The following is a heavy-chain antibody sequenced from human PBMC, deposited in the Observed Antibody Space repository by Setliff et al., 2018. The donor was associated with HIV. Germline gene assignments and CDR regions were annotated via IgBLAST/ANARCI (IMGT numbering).Heavy chain of an antibody. J-gene: IGHJ4*02. CDR1: GGSISSGDYY. Sequence: SETLSLTCTVSGGSISSGDYYWSWIRQPPGKGLEWIGYIYYSGSTYYNPSLKSRVTISVDTSKNQFSLKLSSVTAADTAVYYCAREIVGTTGVSWHYFDYWGQGTLVTVSS. D-gene: IGHD1-26*01. CDR3: AREIVGTTGVSWHYFDY. CDR2: IYYSGST. V-gene: IGHV4-30-4*08.